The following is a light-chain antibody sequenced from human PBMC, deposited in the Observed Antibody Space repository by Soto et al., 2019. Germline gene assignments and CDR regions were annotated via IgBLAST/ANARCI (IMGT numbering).Light chain of an antibody. Sequence: AIQMTQSPSSLSASVGDRVTITCRASQGIRNDLGWYQQKPGKAPKLLIYAASSLQSGVPPRFSGSGSGTDSTLTFSSLQPEDFATYYCLQDYNYPLTFGGGTKVEIK. V-gene: IGKV1-6*01. CDR3: LQDYNYPLT. J-gene: IGKJ4*01. CDR2: AAS. CDR1: QGIRND.